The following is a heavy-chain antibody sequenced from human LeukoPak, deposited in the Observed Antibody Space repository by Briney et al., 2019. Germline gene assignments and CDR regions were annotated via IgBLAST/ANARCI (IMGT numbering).Heavy chain of an antibody. J-gene: IGHJ4*02. CDR1: GFPVSSNY. CDR2: IYSGGNT. Sequence: PGGSLRLSCAASGFPVSSNYMSWVRQAPGKGLEWASVIYSGGNTYYADSVKGRFTISRDNSKNTLYLQMNSLRAEDTVVYYCARSPRYCSSTSCFDYWGQGTLVTVSS. CDR3: ARSPRYCSSTSCFDY. V-gene: IGHV3-53*01. D-gene: IGHD2-2*01.